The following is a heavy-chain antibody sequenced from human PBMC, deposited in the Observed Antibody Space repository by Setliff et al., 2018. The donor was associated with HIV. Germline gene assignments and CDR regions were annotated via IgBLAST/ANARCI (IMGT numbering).Heavy chain of an antibody. V-gene: IGHV4-38-2*02. Sequence: SETLSLTCTVSGYSISSGYYWGWIRQPPGKGLEWIGSIYQNGITYYNPSLKSRVTISVDTSKNQFSLKLSSVTAADTAVYYCARHSGPSSGFRWFDPWGQGTLVTVSS. CDR2: IYQNGIT. J-gene: IGHJ5*02. CDR1: GYSISSGYY. D-gene: IGHD3-22*01. CDR3: ARHSGPSSGFRWFDP.